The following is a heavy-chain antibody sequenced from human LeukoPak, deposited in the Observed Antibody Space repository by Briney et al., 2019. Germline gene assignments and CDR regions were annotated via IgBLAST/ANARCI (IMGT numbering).Heavy chain of an antibody. Sequence: PGGSLRLSCAASGFTVSSDYMSWVRQAPGKGLEWVSVIYTDGRTFFADFVKGRFTISRDTSKNMLYLQMNSLRVEDTAAYYCARGTPTVSAGHYWGQGTLVTVSS. CDR3: ARGTPTVSAGHY. CDR2: IYTDGRT. D-gene: IGHD2-15*01. V-gene: IGHV3-53*01. J-gene: IGHJ4*02. CDR1: GFTVSSDY.